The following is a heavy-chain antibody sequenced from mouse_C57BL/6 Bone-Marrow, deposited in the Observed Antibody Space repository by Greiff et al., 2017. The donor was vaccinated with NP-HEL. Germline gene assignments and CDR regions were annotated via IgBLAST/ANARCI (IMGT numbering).Heavy chain of an antibody. V-gene: IGHV5-17*01. Sequence: EVQLVESGGGLVKPGGSLKLSCAASGFTFSDYGMHWVRQAPEKGLEWVAYISSGSRTIYYADTVKGRFTISRDNAKNTLFLQMTSLRSEDTAMYYCARGEFYGSSPHAMDYWGQGTSVTVSS. CDR2: ISSGSRTI. CDR3: ARGEFYGSSPHAMDY. CDR1: GFTFSDYG. D-gene: IGHD1-1*01. J-gene: IGHJ4*01.